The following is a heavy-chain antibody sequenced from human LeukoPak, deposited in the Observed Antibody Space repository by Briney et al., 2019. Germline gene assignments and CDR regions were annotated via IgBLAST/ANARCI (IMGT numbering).Heavy chain of an antibody. V-gene: IGHV4-38-2*01. CDR3: ARGPDGITSDY. CDR2: IFHSGST. Sequence: SETLSLACAVSDFSISSGYYWGWIRRPPGKGLEWIGSIFHSGSTNYNPSLKSRVTISVDTSKNQFSLKLSSVTTADTAVYYCARGPDGITSDYWGQGTLVTVSS. J-gene: IGHJ4*02. CDR1: DFSISSGYY. D-gene: IGHD3-16*01.